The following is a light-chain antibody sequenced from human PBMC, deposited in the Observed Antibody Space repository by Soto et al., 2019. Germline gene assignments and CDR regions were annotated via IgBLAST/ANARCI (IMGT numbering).Light chain of an antibody. CDR2: AAS. V-gene: IGKV1-9*01. J-gene: IGKJ1*01. CDR3: QQYNNWPRT. Sequence: IPFTQSPSSLSASVGDRVTITCRASHGISNHLAWYQQKPGKAPKLLIYAASTLQSGVPSRFSGSGSGTEFTLTISSLQSEDFAVYYCQQYNNWPRTFGQGTKVDIK. CDR1: HGISNH.